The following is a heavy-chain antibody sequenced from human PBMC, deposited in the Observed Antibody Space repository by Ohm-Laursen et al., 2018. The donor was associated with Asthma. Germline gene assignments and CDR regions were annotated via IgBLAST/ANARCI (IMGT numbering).Heavy chain of an antibody. CDR2: FDPEDGET. D-gene: IGHD4-23*01. V-gene: IGHV1-24*01. CDR3: ARVDPHYGGKSPAFDY. CDR1: GYTLTELS. Sequence: ASVKVSCKVSGYTLTELSMHWVRQAPGKGLEWMGGFDPEDGETIYAQKFQGRVTMTEDTSTDTAYMELSSLRSDDTAVYYCARVDPHYGGKSPAFDYWGQGTLVTVSS. J-gene: IGHJ4*02.